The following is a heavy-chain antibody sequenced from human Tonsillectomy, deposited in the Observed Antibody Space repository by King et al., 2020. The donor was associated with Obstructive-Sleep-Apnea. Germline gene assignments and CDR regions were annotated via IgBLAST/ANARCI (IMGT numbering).Heavy chain of an antibody. CDR1: GFTFSSYG. CDR3: AKEKDWGIAVAGTPLDY. V-gene: IGHV3-30*18. D-gene: IGHD6-19*01. Sequence: VQLVESGGGVVQPGRSLRLSCAASGFTFSSYGMHWVRQAPGKGLEWVAVISYDGSNKYYADSVKGRFTLSRDNSKNTLYLQMNSLRAEDTAVYYCAKEKDWGIAVAGTPLDYWGQGTLVTVSS. CDR2: ISYDGSNK. J-gene: IGHJ4*02.